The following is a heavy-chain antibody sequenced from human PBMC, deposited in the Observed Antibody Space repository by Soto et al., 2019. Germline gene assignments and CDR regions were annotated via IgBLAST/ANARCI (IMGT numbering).Heavy chain of an antibody. CDR3: AKESTDYVWGSYVDS. CDR2: ISGSGAST. J-gene: IGHJ4*02. Sequence: EVQLLESGGGLEQPGGSLRLSCVASGFTFSSYAMSWVSQAPGKGLEWVTAISGSGASTYYAESVKGRFTISRDNSKDKLYLQMNSLSAEDTAVYYCAKESTDYVWGSYVDSWGQGALVTVSS. V-gene: IGHV3-23*01. D-gene: IGHD3-16*01. CDR1: GFTFSSYA.